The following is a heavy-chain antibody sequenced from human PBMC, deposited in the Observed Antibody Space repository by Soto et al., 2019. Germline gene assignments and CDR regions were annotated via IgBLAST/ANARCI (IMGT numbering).Heavy chain of an antibody. J-gene: IGHJ4*02. Sequence: PGGSLRLSWAASGFSFSTYGMHWVRQAPGKGLEWVAFISNDGSNKYYADSVKGRFTLSRDNSKNTLYLQMNSLRAEDTAVYYCAKGLGNYRAFDYWGQGTLVTVSS. CDR3: AKGLGNYRAFDY. V-gene: IGHV3-30*18. CDR2: ISNDGSNK. D-gene: IGHD1-7*01. CDR1: GFSFSTYG.